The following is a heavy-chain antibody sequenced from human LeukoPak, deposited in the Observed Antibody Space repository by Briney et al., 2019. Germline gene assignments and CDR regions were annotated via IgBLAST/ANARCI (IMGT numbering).Heavy chain of an antibody. D-gene: IGHD3-9*01. CDR1: IFTFSSYA. CDR3: AKDWVLRYFDSLLSFDY. V-gene: IGHV3-23*01. CDR2: ISGSGDST. J-gene: IGHJ4*02. Sequence: GGSLRLSCAASIFTFSSYAMSWVRQAPGKGLEWVSAISGSGDSTYYADSVKGRFTISRDNSKHTLYLQMNSLRAEDTAVYYCAKDWVLRYFDSLLSFDYWGQGTLVTASP.